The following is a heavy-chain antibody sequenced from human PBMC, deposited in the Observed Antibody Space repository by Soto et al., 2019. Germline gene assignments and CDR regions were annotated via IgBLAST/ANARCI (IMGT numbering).Heavy chain of an antibody. D-gene: IGHD3-10*01. CDR1: GGSISSSSYY. J-gene: IGHJ4*02. CDR3: ARHKRGEAVPFPYYFDY. Sequence: QLQLQESGPGLVKPSETLSLTCTVSGGSISSSSYYWGWIRQPPGKGLEWIGSIYYSGSTYYNPSLKSRVTISVDTSKNQFSLKLSSVTAADTAVYYCARHKRGEAVPFPYYFDYWGQGTLVTVSS. CDR2: IYYSGST. V-gene: IGHV4-39*01.